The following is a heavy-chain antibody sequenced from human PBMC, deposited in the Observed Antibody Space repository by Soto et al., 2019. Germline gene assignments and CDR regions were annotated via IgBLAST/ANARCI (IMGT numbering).Heavy chain of an antibody. J-gene: IGHJ6*02. V-gene: IGHV4-39*01. Sequence: SETLSLTCTASGGSISSSSYYWGWIRQPPGKGLEWIGSIYYSGSTYYNPSLKSRVTISVDTSKNQFSLKLSSGTAADTAVYYCARHGGLESSSWYGGPIYYDYYGMDVWGQGTTVTVSS. CDR1: GGSISSSSYY. CDR3: ARHGGLESSSWYGGPIYYDYYGMDV. D-gene: IGHD6-13*01. CDR2: IYYSGST.